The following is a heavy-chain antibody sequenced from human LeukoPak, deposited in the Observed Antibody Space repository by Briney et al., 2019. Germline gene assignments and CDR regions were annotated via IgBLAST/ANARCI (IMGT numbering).Heavy chain of an antibody. CDR1: GGSISSGSYY. CDR3: ARSGSSSWYGAFDI. Sequence: SETLSLTCTAPGGSISSGSYYWSWIRQPAGKGLEWIGRIYTSGSTNYNPSLKSRVTISVDTSKNQFSLKVSSVTAADTAVYYCARSGSSSWYGAFDIWGQGTMVTVSS. CDR2: IYTSGST. J-gene: IGHJ3*02. V-gene: IGHV4-61*02. D-gene: IGHD6-13*01.